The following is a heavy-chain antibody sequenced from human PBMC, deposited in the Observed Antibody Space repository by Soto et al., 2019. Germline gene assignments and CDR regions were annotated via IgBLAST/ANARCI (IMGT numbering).Heavy chain of an antibody. Sequence: EVQLLEPGGGLVQPGGSLRLSCEASGFTFSSFFMSWVRQAPGKGLEWVSGIGANGGGTYYADSVKGRFIISRDNFKNTLYLQMNKLRAEDTAVYYCARDPNGDYLGAFDFWDQKTTVTVSS. CDR2: IGANGGGT. V-gene: IGHV3-23*01. D-gene: IGHD4-17*01. J-gene: IGHJ3*01. CDR1: GFTFSSFF. CDR3: ARDPNGDYLGAFDF.